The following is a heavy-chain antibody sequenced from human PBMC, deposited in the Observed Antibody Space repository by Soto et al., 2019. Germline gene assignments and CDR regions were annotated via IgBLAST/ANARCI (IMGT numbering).Heavy chain of an antibody. D-gene: IGHD1-26*01. CDR2: ISAYNGNT. Sequence: GASVKVSCKASGYTFTSYGISWVRQAPGQGLEWMGWISAYNGNTNYAQKLQGRVTMTTDTSTSTAYMELRSLRSDDTAVYYCARDQGDDTATPYYLLAVRGKGTTVTVSS. CDR1: GYTFTSYG. CDR3: ARDQGDDTATPYYLLAV. V-gene: IGHV1-18*01. J-gene: IGHJ6*04.